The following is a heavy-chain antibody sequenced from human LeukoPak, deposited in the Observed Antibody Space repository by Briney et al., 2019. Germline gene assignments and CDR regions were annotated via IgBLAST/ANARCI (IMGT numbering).Heavy chain of an antibody. V-gene: IGHV4-39*01. Sequence: PSETLSLTCSVSGDSISNSAYYWGWIRQPPGRELEWIGTIYYSGLTHYNPSLRSRVAISVDTSKNQFSLNLSSLTAADTAVYYCARRGGFGVTYDSWGQGTLVTVSS. CDR1: GDSISNSAYY. CDR2: IYYSGLT. D-gene: IGHD3-10*01. J-gene: IGHJ4*02. CDR3: ARRGGFGVTYDS.